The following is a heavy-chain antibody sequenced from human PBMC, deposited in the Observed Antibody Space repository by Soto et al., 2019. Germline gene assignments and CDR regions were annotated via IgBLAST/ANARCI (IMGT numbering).Heavy chain of an antibody. CDR2: IIPIFGTA. J-gene: IGHJ6*02. CDR1: GGTFSSYA. CDR3: ARQGYSMQSSPPPLSYYYYYGMDV. Sequence: SVKVSCKASGGTFSSYAISWVRQAPGQGLEWMGGIIPIFGTANYAQKFQGRVTITADESTSTAYMELSSLRSEDTAVYYCARQGYSMQSSPPPLSYYYYYGMDVWGQGSTVTV. V-gene: IGHV1-69*13. D-gene: IGHD6-13*01.